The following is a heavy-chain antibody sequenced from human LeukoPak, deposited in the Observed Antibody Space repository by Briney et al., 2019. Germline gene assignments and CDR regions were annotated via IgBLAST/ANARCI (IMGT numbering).Heavy chain of an antibody. CDR3: AREGRDSYGPFDY. CDR1: GFTFSSYS. CDR2: ISSSSSDI. Sequence: GGSLRLSCAASGFTFSSYSMNWVRQAPGKGLEWVSSISSSSSDIYCADSVKGRFTISRDNAKNSLYLQMNSLRAEDTAVYYWAREGRDSYGPFDYWGQGTLVTVSS. J-gene: IGHJ4*02. V-gene: IGHV3-21*01. D-gene: IGHD5-18*01.